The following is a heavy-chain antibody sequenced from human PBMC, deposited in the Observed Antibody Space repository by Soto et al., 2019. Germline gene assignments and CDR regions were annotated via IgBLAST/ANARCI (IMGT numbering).Heavy chain of an antibody. V-gene: IGHV1-69*08. CDR2: VIPNLGVT. Sequence: QVQLVQSGAEVKKPGSSVKVSCKASGGTLSSYTFSWVRQAPGQGLEWMGRVIPNLGVTNYAKKFQGRFTKFVETTTSTAYMELNSLRDEDTAVYYCARDKGYCSDTSCPDFDYWGQGTLVTVSS. CDR1: GGTLSSYT. CDR3: ARDKGYCSDTSCPDFDY. D-gene: IGHD2-15*01. J-gene: IGHJ4*02.